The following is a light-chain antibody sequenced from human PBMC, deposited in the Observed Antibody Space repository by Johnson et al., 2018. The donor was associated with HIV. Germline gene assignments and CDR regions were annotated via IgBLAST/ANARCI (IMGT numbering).Light chain of an antibody. CDR2: DNN. J-gene: IGLJ1*01. V-gene: IGLV1-51*01. Sequence: QPVLTQPPSVSAAPGQKVTISCSGSSSNIGNNYVSWYQQLPGTAPKLLIYDNNKRPSGIPDRFSGSKSGTSATLGITGLQTGDEADYYCRTWDSSLSAARVFGTGTRVTVL. CDR3: RTWDSSLSAARV. CDR1: SSNIGNNY.